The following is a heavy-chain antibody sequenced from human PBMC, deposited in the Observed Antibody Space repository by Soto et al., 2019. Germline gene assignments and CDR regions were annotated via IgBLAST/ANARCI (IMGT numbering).Heavy chain of an antibody. CDR2: IKQDGSEK. V-gene: IGHV3-7*01. D-gene: IGHD2-15*01. CDR1: GFTFSSYW. J-gene: IGHJ6*03. Sequence: SLRLSCAASGFTFSSYWMSWVRQAPGKGLEWVANIKQDGSEKYYVDSVKGRFTISRDNAKNSLYLQMNSLRAEDTAVYYCARDYVYCSGGSCYFYMDVWGKGTTVTVSS. CDR3: ARDYVYCSGGSCYFYMDV.